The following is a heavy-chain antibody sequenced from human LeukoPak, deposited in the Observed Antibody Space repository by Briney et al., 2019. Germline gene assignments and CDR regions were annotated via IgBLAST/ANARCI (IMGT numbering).Heavy chain of an antibody. V-gene: IGHV3-23*01. J-gene: IGHJ4*02. CDR3: VRDIVGAPGFDY. CDR1: GFTVSTYA. D-gene: IGHD1-26*01. CDR2: ISGSGGRT. Sequence: PGGFLRLSCAASGFTVSTYAMSWVRQAPGKGLEWVSGISGSGGRTYYADSVKGRFTIARDNAKNTLYLQMNSLRAEDTAVYYCVRDIVGAPGFDYWGKGPLVTVSS.